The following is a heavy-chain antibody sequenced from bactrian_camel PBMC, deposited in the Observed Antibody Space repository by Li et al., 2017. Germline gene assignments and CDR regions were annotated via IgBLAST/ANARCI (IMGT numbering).Heavy chain of an antibody. Sequence: VQLVESGVGSAQTGGSLRLSCAFSGYTYSPYCLGWFRQAAGKEREVVATIGDPGTTTYTDSAKGRFTISKDNAKNTLYLRMNSLEPEDTAMYYCAARREGLCYRLSYSLVHTLYDFWGHGTQVTVS. CDR2: IGDPGTT. D-gene: IGHD3*01. CDR1: GYTYSPYC. J-gene: IGHJ4*01. CDR3: AARREGLCYRLSYSLVHTLYDF. V-gene: IGHV3S67*01.